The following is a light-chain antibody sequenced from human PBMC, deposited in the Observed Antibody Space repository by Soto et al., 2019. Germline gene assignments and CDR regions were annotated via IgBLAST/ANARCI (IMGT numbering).Light chain of an antibody. Sequence: QSVLTQPASVSGSLGQSITISCIGTSSNIGSYNLVSWYQHQPGKAPKIMIFEGSKRPSGVSNRFSGSRSGNTASLTISGLQAEDEADYFCCSFAGTGTQDVFGTGTKVTVL. J-gene: IGLJ1*01. CDR1: SSNIGSYNL. CDR3: CSFAGTGTQDV. CDR2: EGS. V-gene: IGLV2-23*01.